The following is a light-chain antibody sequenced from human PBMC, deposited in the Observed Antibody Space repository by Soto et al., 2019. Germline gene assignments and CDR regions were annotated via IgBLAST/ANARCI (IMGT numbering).Light chain of an antibody. CDR1: SSNIGTGYD. Sequence: QSVLTQPPSVSGAPGQRVTISCTGSSSNIGTGYDVHWYQQLPGTAPKLLIYRNSNRPSGVPDRFSGSKSGTSASLAITGLQAEDEGDYYRQSYDSSLSGYVFGTGTKVTVL. CDR3: QSYDSSLSGYV. CDR2: RNS. V-gene: IGLV1-40*01. J-gene: IGLJ1*01.